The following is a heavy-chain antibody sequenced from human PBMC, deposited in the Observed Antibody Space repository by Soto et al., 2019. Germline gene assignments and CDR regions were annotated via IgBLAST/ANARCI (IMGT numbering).Heavy chain of an antibody. CDR2: INAGNDNT. CDR3: ARVGHYYYGMDV. Sequence: ASVKVSCKTSGYTFTTYVMRWVRQAPGQRLEWMGWINAGNDNTKYSQKFQGRVTITRDTSASTVYMELSSLSSEDTAVYYCARVGHYYYGMDVWGQGTTVTVSS. J-gene: IGHJ6*02. V-gene: IGHV1-3*01. CDR1: GYTFTTYV. D-gene: IGHD3-10*01.